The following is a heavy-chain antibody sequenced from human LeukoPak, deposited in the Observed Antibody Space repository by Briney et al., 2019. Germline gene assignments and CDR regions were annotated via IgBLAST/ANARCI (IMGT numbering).Heavy chain of an antibody. CDR2: INHSGST. CDR3: ARRGSGYGIGLDY. J-gene: IGHJ4*02. CDR1: GGSFSGYY. V-gene: IGHV4-34*01. D-gene: IGHD5-12*01. Sequence: PSETLSLTCAVYGGSFSGYYWSWIRQPPGKGLEWIGEINHSGSTNYNPSLKSRVNISVDTSKNQFSLKLSSVTAADTAVYYCARRGSGYGIGLDYWGQGTLVTVSS.